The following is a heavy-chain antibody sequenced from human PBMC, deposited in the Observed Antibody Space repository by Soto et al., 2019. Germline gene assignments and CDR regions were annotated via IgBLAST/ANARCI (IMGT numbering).Heavy chain of an antibody. CDR2: MNPNSGNT. Sequence: ASVKVSCKASGYTFTSYDINWVRQATGQGLEWMGWMNPNSGNTGYAQKFQGRVTMTRNTSISKAYMEMRSLRSEDTAVYYCARAPENWTDAYYFDYWGQGTLVTVSS. V-gene: IGHV1-8*01. J-gene: IGHJ4*02. CDR3: ARAPENWTDAYYFDY. CDR1: GYTFTSYD. D-gene: IGHD1-1*01.